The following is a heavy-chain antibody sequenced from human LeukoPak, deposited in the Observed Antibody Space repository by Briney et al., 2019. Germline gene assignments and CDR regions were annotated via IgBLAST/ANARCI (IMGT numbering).Heavy chain of an antibody. CDR3: ARPYGDYYAPFDY. V-gene: IGHV4-61*02. J-gene: IGHJ4*02. D-gene: IGHD4-17*01. CDR2: IYTSGST. CDR1: GGSISSGSYY. Sequence: SQTLSLTCTVSGGSISSGSYYWSWIRQPAGKGLEWIGRIYTSGSTNYNPSLKSRVTISVDTSKNQFSLKLSSVTAADTAVYYCARPYGDYYAPFDYWGQGTLVTVSS.